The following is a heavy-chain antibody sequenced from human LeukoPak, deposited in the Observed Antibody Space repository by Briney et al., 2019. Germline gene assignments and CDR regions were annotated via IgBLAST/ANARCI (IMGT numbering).Heavy chain of an antibody. CDR3: ARKSPGYYDSSGYYTN. D-gene: IGHD3-22*01. CDR2: INHSGST. CDR1: GGSFSGYY. V-gene: IGHV4-34*01. Sequence: SETLSLTCAVYGGSFSGYYWSWIRQPPEKGLEWIGEINHSGSTNYNPSLKSRVTISVDTSKNQFSLKLSSVTAADTAVYYCARKSPGYYDSSGYYTNWGQGTLVTVSS. J-gene: IGHJ4*02.